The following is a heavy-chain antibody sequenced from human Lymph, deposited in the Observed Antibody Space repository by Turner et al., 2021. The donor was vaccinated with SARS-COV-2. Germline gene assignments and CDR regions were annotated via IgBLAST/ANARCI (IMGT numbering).Heavy chain of an antibody. J-gene: IGHJ4*02. CDR1: GFTFSSYA. CDR3: AKGVRGAMIVVVIPYFDY. D-gene: IGHD3-22*01. Sequence: EVQLLESGGGLVQPGGSLRLSCAASGFTFSSYAMSWVRQVPGKGLEWVSAISGSGGDTYYADSVKGRFTISRDNSKNTLYLQMNSLRAEDTAVYYCAKGVRGAMIVVVIPYFDYWGQGTLVTVSS. V-gene: IGHV3-23*01. CDR2: ISGSGGDT.